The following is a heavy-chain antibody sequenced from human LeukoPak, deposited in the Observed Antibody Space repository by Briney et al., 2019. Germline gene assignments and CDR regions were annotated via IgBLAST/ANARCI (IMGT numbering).Heavy chain of an antibody. CDR2: IYHSGSP. CDR1: GGSISSNNW. Sequence: SEPLSLTCAVSGGSISSNNWWGWVRQPPGKGLEWIGEIYHSGSPNYNPSLKSRVTISVDKSRNHFSLNLSSVTAADTAVYYCARVNINNWHSCDYWGQGTLVTVSS. V-gene: IGHV4-4*02. D-gene: IGHD1-1*01. J-gene: IGHJ4*02. CDR3: ARVNINNWHSCDY.